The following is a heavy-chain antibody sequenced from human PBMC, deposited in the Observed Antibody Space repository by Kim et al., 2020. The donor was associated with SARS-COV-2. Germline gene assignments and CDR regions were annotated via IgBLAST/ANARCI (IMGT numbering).Heavy chain of an antibody. J-gene: IGHJ6*02. D-gene: IGHD3-3*01. CDR1: GFTFSNAW. Sequence: GGSLRLSCAASGFTFSNAWMSWVRQAPGKGLEWVGRIKSKTDGGTTDYAAPVKGRFTISRDDSKNTLYLQMNSLKTEDTAVYYCTRSTADFWSGYYWGVSADYYYGMDVWGQGTTVTVSS. CDR3: TRSTADFWSGYYWGVSADYYYGMDV. CDR2: IKSKTDGGTT. V-gene: IGHV3-15*01.